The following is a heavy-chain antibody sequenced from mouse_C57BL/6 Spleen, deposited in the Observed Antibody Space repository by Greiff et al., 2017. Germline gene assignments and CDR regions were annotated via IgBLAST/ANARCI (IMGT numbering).Heavy chain of an antibody. J-gene: IGHJ2*01. CDR3: ARERAVVATYYFDY. Sequence: EVQLQQSGPELVKPGDSVKISCKASGYSFTGYFMNWVMQSHGKSLEWIGRINPYNGDTFYNQKFKGKATLTVDKSSSTAHMELRSLTSEDSAVXYCARERAVVATYYFDYWGQGTTLTVSS. V-gene: IGHV1-20*01. CDR1: GYSFTGYF. D-gene: IGHD1-1*01. CDR2: INPYNGDT.